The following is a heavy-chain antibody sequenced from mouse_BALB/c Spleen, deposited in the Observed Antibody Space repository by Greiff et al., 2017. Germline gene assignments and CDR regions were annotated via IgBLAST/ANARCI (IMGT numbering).Heavy chain of an antibody. Sequence: EVQLVESGGGLVKPGGSLKLSCAASGFTFSSYAMSWVRQTPEKRLEWVATISSGGSYTYYPDIVKGRFTISRDNAKNTLYLQMSSLRSEDTAMYYCARHEDGYDGFAYWGQGTLVTVSA. V-gene: IGHV5-9-3*01. J-gene: IGHJ3*01. D-gene: IGHD2-2*01. CDR1: GFTFSSYA. CDR3: ARHEDGYDGFAY. CDR2: ISSGGSYT.